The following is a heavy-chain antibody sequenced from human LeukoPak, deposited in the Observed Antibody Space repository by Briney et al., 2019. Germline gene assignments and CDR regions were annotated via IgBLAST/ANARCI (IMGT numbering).Heavy chain of an antibody. CDR3: ATVPRSTCCYTFDS. CDR1: GFTVSSRD. D-gene: IGHD2-2*02. CDR2: IYSAGST. V-gene: IGHV3-53*04. Sequence: GGSLRLSCAASGFTVSSRDMSWVRQAPGRGLEWVSVIYSAGSTYYADSVKGRFTVSRHDSNNVFYLQMNSLRVEDTAVYYCATVPRSTCCYTFDSWGQGTLVIVSS. J-gene: IGHJ4*02.